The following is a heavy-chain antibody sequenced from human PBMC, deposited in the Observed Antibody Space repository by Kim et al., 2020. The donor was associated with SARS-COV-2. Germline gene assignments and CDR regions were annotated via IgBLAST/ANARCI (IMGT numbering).Heavy chain of an antibody. D-gene: IGHD7-27*01. J-gene: IGHJ6*02. CDR1: GFTFSSYG. CDR3: ASNLGPGGYYYYGMDV. CDR2: IWYDGSNK. V-gene: IGHV3-33*08. Sequence: GGSLRLSCAASGFTFSSYGMHWVRQAPGKGLEWVAVIWYDGSNKYYADSVKGRFTISRDNSKNTLYLQMNSLRAEDTAVYYCASNLGPGGYYYYGMDVWGQGTTATVSS.